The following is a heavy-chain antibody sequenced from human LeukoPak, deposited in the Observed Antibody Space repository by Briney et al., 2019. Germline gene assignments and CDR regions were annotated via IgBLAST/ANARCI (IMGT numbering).Heavy chain of an antibody. CDR1: GGSISSSSYY. V-gene: IGHV4-39*01. J-gene: IGHJ3*02. D-gene: IGHD3/OR15-3a*01. CDR2: IYYSGST. CDR3: ARMDRDDAIDI. Sequence: SETLSLTCTVSGGSISSSSYYWGWIRQPPGKGLEWNGSIYYSGSTYYNPSLKSRVTISVDTSKNQFSLKLSSVTAADTAVYYCARMDRDDAIDIWGQGTMVTVSS.